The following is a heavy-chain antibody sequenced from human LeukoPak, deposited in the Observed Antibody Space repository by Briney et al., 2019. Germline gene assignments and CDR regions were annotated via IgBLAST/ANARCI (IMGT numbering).Heavy chain of an antibody. J-gene: IGHJ6*04. CDR1: GFTFSNYA. V-gene: IGHV3-23*01. CDR3: AELGITMIGGV. CDR2: ISGSGGST. D-gene: IGHD3-10*02. Sequence: GGSLRLSCAVSGFTFSNYAMSWVRQTPGKGLEWVSTISGSGGSTFYADSVKGRFTISRDNSKNTLYLLMNSLRAEDTAVYYCAELGITMIGGVWGKGTTVTISS.